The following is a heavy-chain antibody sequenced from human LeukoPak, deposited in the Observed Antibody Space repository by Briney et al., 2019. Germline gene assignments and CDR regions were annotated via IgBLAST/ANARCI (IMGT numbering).Heavy chain of an antibody. CDR3: ARGGYCGGDCYFYY. CDR2: VYSSGST. V-gene: IGHV4-61*02. J-gene: IGHJ4*02. Sequence: PSETLSLTCTVSGGSISSGSYYWSWIRQPAGKGLEGIGRVYSSGSTNYNPSLKSRVSISVDTSKNQFSLRLSSVTAADTAVYYCARGGYCGGDCYFYYWGQGTLVTVSS. CDR1: GGSISSGSYY. D-gene: IGHD2-21*02.